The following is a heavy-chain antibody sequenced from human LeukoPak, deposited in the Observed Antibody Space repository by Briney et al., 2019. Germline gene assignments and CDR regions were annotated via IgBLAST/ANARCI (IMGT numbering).Heavy chain of an antibody. V-gene: IGHV3-48*03. J-gene: IGHJ4*02. Sequence: GGSLRLSCIVSGFSLSSFAMNWVRQAPGKGLECISHIESTGGTYYVDSVKGRFTISRDSAENSLYLQMNSLRAEDTAVYYCARDRWGFPDSWGQGTLVTVSS. CDR1: GFSLSSFA. D-gene: IGHD2-21*01. CDR3: ARDRWGFPDS. CDR2: IESTGGT.